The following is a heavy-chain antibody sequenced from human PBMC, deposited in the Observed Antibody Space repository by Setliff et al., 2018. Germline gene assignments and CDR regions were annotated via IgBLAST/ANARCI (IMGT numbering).Heavy chain of an antibody. CDR3: AREGDTVNWFDP. J-gene: IGHJ5*02. CDR1: GFTFSSYW. D-gene: IGHD4-4*01. V-gene: IGHV3-7*01. CDR2: IKQDGSEK. Sequence: GESLKLSCAASGFTFSSYWMSWVRQAPGKGLEWVANIKQDGSEKYYVDSVKGRFTISRDNAKNSLYLQMNSLRAEDTAVYYCAREGDTVNWFDPWGQGTLVTVSS.